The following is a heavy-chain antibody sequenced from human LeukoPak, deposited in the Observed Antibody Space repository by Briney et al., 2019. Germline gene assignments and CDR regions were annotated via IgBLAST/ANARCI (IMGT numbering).Heavy chain of an antibody. CDR3: ARGVSRLRGWGWFDP. CDR2: FYTSGNT. CDR1: GGSISTYY. J-gene: IGHJ5*02. V-gene: IGHV4-4*07. D-gene: IGHD3-10*01. Sequence: KTSETLSLTCTVSGGSISTYYWSWIRQPAGKGLEWIGRFYTSGNTNYNPSLKSRVTMSVDTSKNQFSLKLSSVTAADTAVYYCARGVSRLRGWGWFDPWGQGTLVTVSS.